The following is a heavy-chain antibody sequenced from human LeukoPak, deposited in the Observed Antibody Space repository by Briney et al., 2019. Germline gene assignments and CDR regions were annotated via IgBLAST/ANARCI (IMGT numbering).Heavy chain of an antibody. CDR2: IYYSGST. V-gene: IGHV4-31*03. D-gene: IGHD4-11*01. CDR3: AREITVTTDGMDV. CDR1: GGSISSGGYY. Sequence: SETLSLTCTVSGGSISSGGYYWSWIRQHPGKGLEWIGYIYYSGSTYYNPSLKSRVTISADTSKNQFSLKLSSVTAADTAVYYCAREITVTTDGMDVWGQGTTVTVSS. J-gene: IGHJ6*02.